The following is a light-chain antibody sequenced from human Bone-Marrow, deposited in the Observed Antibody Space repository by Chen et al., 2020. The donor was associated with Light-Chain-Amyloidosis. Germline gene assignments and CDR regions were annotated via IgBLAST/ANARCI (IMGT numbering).Light chain of an antibody. CDR3: QQYNSYL. CDR2: DAS. Sequence: DIQMTQSPSTLSASVGDRVTITCRASQSISSWLAWYQQKPGKAPKLLIYDASSLESGVPSRFSGSGSGTEFTLPISSLHPDDFATYYCQQYNSYLFGQGTRLEIK. J-gene: IGKJ5*01. CDR1: QSISSW. V-gene: IGKV1-5*01.